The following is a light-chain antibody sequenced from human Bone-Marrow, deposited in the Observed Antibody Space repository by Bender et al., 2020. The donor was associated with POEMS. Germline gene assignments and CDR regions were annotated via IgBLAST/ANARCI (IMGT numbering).Light chain of an antibody. CDR3: QVWHADDQAYV. CDR2: DDD. Sequence: SYVLTQPPSVSVAPGQTAKITCGGSNLKTECVHWHQQRPGQAPVVVIYDDDDGPSGIPERFSGSNSGKMATLTIRGVEAGDEADYYCQVWHADDQAYVFGGGTQVTVL. V-gene: IGLV3-21*02. J-gene: IGLJ1*01. CDR1: NLKTEC.